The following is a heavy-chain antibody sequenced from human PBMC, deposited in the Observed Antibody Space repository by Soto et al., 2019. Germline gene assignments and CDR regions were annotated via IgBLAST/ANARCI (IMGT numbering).Heavy chain of an antibody. J-gene: IGHJ5*02. D-gene: IGHD6-13*01. Sequence: QVQLVQSGAEVKKPGASVKVSCKASGYTFTTYYIHWVRQAPGQGLEWMGIINPSGGTTTFAQKFQGRVTMTSDTSTSTVYMELSSLRSEDSALYYCARGTNTNTWYRRFNPWGQGTLVTVSS. CDR2: INPSGGTT. CDR1: GYTFTTYY. V-gene: IGHV1-46*03. CDR3: ARGTNTNTWYRRFNP.